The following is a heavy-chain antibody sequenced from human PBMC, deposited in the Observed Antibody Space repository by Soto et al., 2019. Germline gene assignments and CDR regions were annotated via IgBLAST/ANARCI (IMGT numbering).Heavy chain of an antibody. V-gene: IGHV1-69*06. CDR1: GGTLSDHG. J-gene: IGHJ3*01. D-gene: IGHD3-10*01. Sequence: QVQLEQSGAEVKKPGSSVKVSCNASGGTLSDHGVAWLRQAPGQGLEWMGGTIPVFNTAKYAQKFQGRVTVTADKFTTIAYMELSRLRSEDTAFYFCARGFYGSWNYSTCLSAFDLWGHGTLVIVSS. CDR2: TIPVFNTA. CDR3: ARGFYGSWNYSTCLSAFDL.